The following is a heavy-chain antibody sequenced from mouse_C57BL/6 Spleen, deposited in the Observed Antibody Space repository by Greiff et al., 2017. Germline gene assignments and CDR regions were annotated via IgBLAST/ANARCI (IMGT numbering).Heavy chain of an antibody. J-gene: IGHJ1*03. CDR3: TREAATVVARWYFDV. CDR2: ISSGGDYI. Sequence: EVQWVESGEGLVKPGGSLKLSCAASGFTFSSYAMSWVRQTPEKRLEWVAYISSGGDYIYYADTVKGRFTISRDNARNTLYLQMSSLKSEDTAMYYCTREAATVVARWYFDVWGTGTTVTVSS. V-gene: IGHV5-9-1*02. CDR1: GFTFSSYA. D-gene: IGHD1-1*01.